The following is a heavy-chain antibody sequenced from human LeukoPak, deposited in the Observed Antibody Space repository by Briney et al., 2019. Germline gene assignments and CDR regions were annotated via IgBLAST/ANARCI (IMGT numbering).Heavy chain of an antibody. CDR2: ISGSGGST. D-gene: IGHD6-13*01. CDR1: GFTFSSYA. CDR3: AKQSAGSAAWYSLHYDF. Sequence: SGGSLRLSCAASGFTFSSYAMSRVRQAPGKGLEWVSAISGSGGSTYYADSVKGRITISRDNSKDTLYLQMNGLRAEDTAVYFCAKQSAGSAAWYSLHYDFWGQGTLVTVSS. V-gene: IGHV3-23*01. J-gene: IGHJ4*02.